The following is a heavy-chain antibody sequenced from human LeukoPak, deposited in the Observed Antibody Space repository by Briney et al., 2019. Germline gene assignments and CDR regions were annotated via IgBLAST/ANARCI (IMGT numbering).Heavy chain of an antibody. CDR3: ARPRPGEFDY. Sequence: PGWSLRLSCAASGFTFSSYSMNWVRQAPGKGLEWVSSISSSSSYIYYADSVKGRFTISRDNAKNSLYLQMNSLRAEDTAAYYCARPRPGEFDYWGQGTLVTVSS. V-gene: IGHV3-21*01. CDR1: GFTFSSYS. CDR2: ISSSSSYI. J-gene: IGHJ4*02.